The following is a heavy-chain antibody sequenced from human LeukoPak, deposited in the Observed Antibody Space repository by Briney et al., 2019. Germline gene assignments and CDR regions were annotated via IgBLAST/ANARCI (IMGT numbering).Heavy chain of an antibody. Sequence: GGSLRLSCAASGFTFSSYGMHWVRQAPGKGLEWVAVISYDGSNKYYADSVKGRFTISRDYSKNTLYLQMNSLRAEDTAVYYCAKGFNYYGSGYYFDYWGQGTLVTVSS. CDR2: ISYDGSNK. V-gene: IGHV3-30*18. CDR3: AKGFNYYGSGYYFDY. CDR1: GFTFSSYG. J-gene: IGHJ4*02. D-gene: IGHD3-10*01.